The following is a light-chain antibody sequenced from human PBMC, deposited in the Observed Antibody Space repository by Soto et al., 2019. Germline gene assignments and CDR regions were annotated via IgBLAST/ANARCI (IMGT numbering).Light chain of an antibody. CDR3: QQRSNWPPLT. CDR2: DAS. V-gene: IGKV3-11*01. J-gene: IGKJ4*01. Sequence: EIVLTQSPATLSLSPGERATLSCRASQSVRSYLAWYQQKPGQAPRLLIYDASNRATGIPARFSGSGSGTDFTLTISSLEPDDFAVYYCQQRSNWPPLTFGGGTKVEIK. CDR1: QSVRSY.